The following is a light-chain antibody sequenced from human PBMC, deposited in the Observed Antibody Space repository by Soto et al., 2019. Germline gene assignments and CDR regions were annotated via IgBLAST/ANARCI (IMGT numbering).Light chain of an antibody. V-gene: IGLV2-14*01. CDR3: SSYTSSSTQVV. J-gene: IGLJ2*01. CDR2: EVS. Sequence: QSALTQPASVSGSPGQSITISCTGTSSDVGGYNYVSWYQQHPGKAPKLMIYEVSNRPSGVSNRFSGSKSGNTASLTISGFQAEDEADYYCSSYTSSSTQVVFGGGTKLTVL. CDR1: SSDVGGYNY.